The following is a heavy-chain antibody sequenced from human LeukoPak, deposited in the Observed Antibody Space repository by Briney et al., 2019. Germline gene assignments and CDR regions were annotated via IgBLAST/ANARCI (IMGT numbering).Heavy chain of an antibody. CDR3: AREVVTARIFDY. J-gene: IGHJ4*02. Sequence: SQTLSLTCAVSGGSISSGGYSWSWIRQPPGKGLEWIGYIYHSGSTYYNPSLKSRVTISVDRSKNQFSLKLSSVTAADTAVYYRAREVVTARIFDYWGQGTLVTVSS. CDR2: IYHSGST. V-gene: IGHV4-30-2*01. D-gene: IGHD2-21*02. CDR1: GGSISSGGYS.